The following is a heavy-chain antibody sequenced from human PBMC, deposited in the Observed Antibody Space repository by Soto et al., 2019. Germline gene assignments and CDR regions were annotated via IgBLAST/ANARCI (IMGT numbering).Heavy chain of an antibody. CDR2: IYYSGTT. V-gene: IGHV4-31*03. Sequence: QVQLQESGPGLVKPSQTLSLTCTVSGGSISSGGYYWSWIRQHPGKGLEWIGYIYYSGTTYYNPFRKRRITTAVDTSKNLFSLKLSSVTAADAAVYYGARKGDGTLLDYWGQGTLVTVSS. J-gene: IGHJ4*02. CDR3: ARKGDGTLLDY. CDR1: GGSISSGGYY.